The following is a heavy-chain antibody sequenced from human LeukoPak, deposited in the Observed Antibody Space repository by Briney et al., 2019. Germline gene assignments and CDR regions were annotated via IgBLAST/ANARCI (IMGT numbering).Heavy chain of an antibody. Sequence: TETLSLTCAVYGASISALYWGGIRQSPGKGLEWIGYTYYSVRPTYNPSLKSRVTISLDTSKNQFSLRVNSVTAADTAIYYCARHHGHQFSDSWYLRGSFDYWGRGIPVAVSS. D-gene: IGHD6-13*01. V-gene: IGHV4-59*08. J-gene: IGHJ4*02. CDR2: TYYSVRP. CDR1: GASISALY. CDR3: ARHHGHQFSDSWYLRGSFDY.